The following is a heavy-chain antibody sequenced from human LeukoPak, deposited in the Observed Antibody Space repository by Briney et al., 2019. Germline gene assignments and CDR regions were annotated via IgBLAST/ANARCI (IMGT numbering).Heavy chain of an antibody. J-gene: IGHJ3*02. CDR3: AKIVGATGGAFDI. Sequence: GGSLRLSCAASGFTFTNYAMSWVRQAPGKGLEWVSAISGSGVSTYYADSVKGRFTISRDNSKNTLYLQMNSLRAEDTAVYYCAKIVGATGGAFDIWGQGTMVTVSS. V-gene: IGHV3-23*01. CDR1: GFTFTNYA. CDR2: ISGSGVST. D-gene: IGHD1-26*01.